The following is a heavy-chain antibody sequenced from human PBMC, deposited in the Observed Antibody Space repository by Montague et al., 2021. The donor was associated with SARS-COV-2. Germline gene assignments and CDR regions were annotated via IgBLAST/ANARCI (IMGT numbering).Heavy chain of an antibody. CDR1: GDSVWSNTAV. CDR2: TNYRSKWTS. D-gene: IGHD4-17*01. J-gene: IGHJ4*02. V-gene: IGHV6-1*01. Sequence: CAISGDSVWSNTAVWNWIRQSPSGGLEWLGRTNYRSKWTSDCATSVEGRISIDPDTSKNQFFLHLRSVTPEDTGVYYCVRDTGSAQAGFDAWGQGTLVTVSS. CDR3: VRDTGSAQAGFDA.